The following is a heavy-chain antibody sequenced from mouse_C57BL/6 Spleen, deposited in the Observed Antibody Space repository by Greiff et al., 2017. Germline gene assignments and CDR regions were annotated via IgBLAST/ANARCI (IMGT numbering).Heavy chain of an antibody. CDR1: GFTFSDYG. V-gene: IGHV5-17*01. Sequence: EVKLMESGGGLVKPGGSLKLSCAASGFTFSDYGMHWVRQAPEKGLEWVAYISSGSSTIYYADTVKGRFTISRDNAKNTLFLQMTSLRSEDTAMYYCARPSTGTDYFDYWGQGTTLTVSS. CDR3: ARPSTGTDYFDY. D-gene: IGHD4-1*02. CDR2: ISSGSSTI. J-gene: IGHJ2*01.